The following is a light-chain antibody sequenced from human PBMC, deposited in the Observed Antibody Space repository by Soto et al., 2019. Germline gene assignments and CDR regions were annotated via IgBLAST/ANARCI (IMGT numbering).Light chain of an antibody. CDR2: GAS. Sequence: EIVLTQSPATLSLSPGERATLSCRASQSVTSTYLAWYQQKPGQAPRLLIYGASSRATGIPDRFSGSGSGPDFTLTISRLEPDDFAVYYCQQYDTSPFTFGPGTKVDIK. J-gene: IGKJ3*01. CDR1: QSVTSTY. V-gene: IGKV3-20*01. CDR3: QQYDTSPFT.